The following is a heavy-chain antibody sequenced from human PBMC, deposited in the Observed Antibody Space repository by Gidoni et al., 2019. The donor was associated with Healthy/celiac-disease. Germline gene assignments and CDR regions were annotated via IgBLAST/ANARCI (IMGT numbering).Heavy chain of an antibody. J-gene: IGHJ5*02. V-gene: IGHV4-30-4*01. CDR1: GGSISSGDYY. Sequence: QVQLQESGPGLVKPSQTLSRTGTVSGGSISSGDYYWSWIRQPPGKGLEWIGYIYYSGSTYYNPSLKSRVTISVDTSKNQFSLKLSSVTAADTAVYYCARVSSTYGLGWFDPGGQGTLVTVSS. D-gene: IGHD6-6*01. CDR2: IYYSGST. CDR3: ARVSSTYGLGWFDP.